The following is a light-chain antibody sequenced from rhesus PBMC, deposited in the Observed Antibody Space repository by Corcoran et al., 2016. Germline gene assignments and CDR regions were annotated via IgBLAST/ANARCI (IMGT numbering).Light chain of an antibody. Sequence: AAPTQSPSVSGSPGQSVTISCTGTSSDIGANNRVSWYQQSPGKAPKLMIYDVNKRPSGVSDSFSGSKSGSTASLTISVLQAEDEADYYCSSYGSGSTYIFGDGTRLTVL. CDR1: SSDIGANNR. CDR2: DVN. V-gene: IGLV2-13*03. J-gene: IGLJ1*01. CDR3: SSYGSGSTYI.